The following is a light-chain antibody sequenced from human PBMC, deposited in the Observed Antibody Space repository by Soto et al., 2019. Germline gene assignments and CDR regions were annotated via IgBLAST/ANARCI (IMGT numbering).Light chain of an antibody. CDR2: VAS. Sequence: DIQMTQSPASLSASAGDRVTITCRASQSINNYLNWYQQKPGKAPKLLIYVASNLQSGVPWRFSGSGSGTDFSLTITSLQAEDSANYYCQQTYSPPYTFGRGTKLEIK. J-gene: IGKJ2*01. CDR3: QQTYSPPYT. V-gene: IGKV1-39*01. CDR1: QSINNY.